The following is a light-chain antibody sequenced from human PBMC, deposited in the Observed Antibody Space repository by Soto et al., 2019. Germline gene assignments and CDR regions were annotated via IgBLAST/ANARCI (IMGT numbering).Light chain of an antibody. Sequence: EIVLTQSPGTLSLSPGERVTLSCRASQSVSSSYLAWYQQTPGQAPSLLIYGASSRATSIPDMFSGSGSGKVFTLTSSRLEHEDFAVYYCQQYDSSPYTFGQGTRLEIK. CDR1: QSVSSSY. J-gene: IGKJ2*01. CDR3: QQYDSSPYT. V-gene: IGKV3-20*01. CDR2: GAS.